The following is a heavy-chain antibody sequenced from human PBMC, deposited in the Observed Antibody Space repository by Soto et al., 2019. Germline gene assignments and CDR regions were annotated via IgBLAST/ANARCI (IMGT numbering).Heavy chain of an antibody. CDR1: GGTFSSYT. CDR3: ARDRIAAPPGWFDP. V-gene: IGHV1-69*08. CDR2: IIPILGIA. J-gene: IGHJ5*02. D-gene: IGHD6-6*01. Sequence: QVQLVQSGAEVKKPGSSVKVSCKASGGTFSSYTISWVRQAPGQGLEWMGRIIPILGIANYAQKFQGRVTITADKSTSTAYMELSSLRSEDTAVYYWARDRIAAPPGWFDPWGQGTLVTVSS.